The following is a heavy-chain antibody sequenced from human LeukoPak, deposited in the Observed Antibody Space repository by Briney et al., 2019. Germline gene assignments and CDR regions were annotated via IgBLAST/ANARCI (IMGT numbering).Heavy chain of an antibody. CDR1: GFTFSSYG. D-gene: IGHD1-26*01. V-gene: IGHV3-30*18. J-gene: IGHJ4*02. Sequence: GGSLRLSCAASGFTFSSYGMHWVRQDPGKGLEWVAVISYDGSNKYYADSVKGRFTISGDNSKNTLYLQMNSLRAEDTAVYYCAKELSGSYGYWGQGTLVTVSS. CDR2: ISYDGSNK. CDR3: AKELSGSYGY.